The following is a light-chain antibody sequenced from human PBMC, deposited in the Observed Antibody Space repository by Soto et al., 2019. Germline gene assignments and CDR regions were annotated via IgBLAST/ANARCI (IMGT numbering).Light chain of an antibody. Sequence: DIVLTQSPGTLSLSPGERATLSCRASQSVSSKYLAWYQQKPGQPPRVLIYGTSIRATGIPERFSGGGSGTDFPLTITRLESEDFAVYYCQQYGSSLFTFGPGNKVDF. CDR2: GTS. V-gene: IGKV3-20*01. J-gene: IGKJ3*01. CDR3: QQYGSSLFT. CDR1: QSVSSKY.